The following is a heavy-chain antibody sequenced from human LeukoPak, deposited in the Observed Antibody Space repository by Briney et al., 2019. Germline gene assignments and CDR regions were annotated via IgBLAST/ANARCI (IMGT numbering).Heavy chain of an antibody. Sequence: GGSLRLSCAASGFTFSTYGMNWVRQAPGKGLEWVSSISDTGGNTYYADSVKGRFTVSRDNSKNTLYLQMNSLRVGDSAMYYCAKRIRYSSSSAYFDYWGQGALVTVSS. CDR1: GFTFSTYG. V-gene: IGHV3-23*01. CDR2: ISDTGGNT. D-gene: IGHD6-6*01. CDR3: AKRIRYSSSSAYFDY. J-gene: IGHJ4*02.